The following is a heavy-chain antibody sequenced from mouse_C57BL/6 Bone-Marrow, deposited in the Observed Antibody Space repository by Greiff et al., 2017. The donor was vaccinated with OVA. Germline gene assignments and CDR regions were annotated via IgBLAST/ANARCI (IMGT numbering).Heavy chain of an antibody. CDR1: GYTFTSYW. V-gene: IGHV1-69*01. D-gene: IGHD2-2*01. Sequence: QVQLQQPGAELVIPGASVKLSCKASGYTFTSYWMHWVKQRPGQGLEWIGEIDPSDSYTNYNQKFKGKSTLTVDKSSSTAYMQLSSLTSEDSAVYYCARSPIYYGYDWGQGTLVTVSA. CDR3: ARSPIYYGYD. J-gene: IGHJ3*01. CDR2: IDPSDSYT.